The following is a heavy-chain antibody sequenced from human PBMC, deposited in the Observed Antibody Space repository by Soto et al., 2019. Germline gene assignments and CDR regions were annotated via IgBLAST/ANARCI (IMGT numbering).Heavy chain of an antibody. D-gene: IGHD6-6*01. J-gene: IGHJ4*02. V-gene: IGHV4-31*03. CDR1: GESISSGGYY. CDR2: IYDSESA. CDR3: ARASSSSSAADY. Sequence: QVQLQESGPGLVKPSQTLSLTCSVSGESISSGGYYWSWIRHHPGNGLEWIGYIYDSESAYYNPSLKSRVTISMDTSKNHFAMRLSSVTAADTAVYYCARASSSSSAADYWGQGILVTVS.